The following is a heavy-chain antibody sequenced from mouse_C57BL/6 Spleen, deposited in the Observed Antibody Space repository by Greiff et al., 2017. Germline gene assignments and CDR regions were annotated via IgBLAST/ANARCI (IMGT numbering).Heavy chain of an antibody. Sequence: QVQLQQPGAELVRPGSSVKLSCKASGYTFTSYWMDWVKQRPGQGLEWIGNIYPSDSETHYNQKFKDKATLTVDKSASTAYMQLSSLTSEDSAVDYCARSGINYGSSYGYWGQGTTLTVSS. CDR1: GYTFTSYW. V-gene: IGHV1-61*01. CDR3: ARSGINYGSSYGY. J-gene: IGHJ2*01. D-gene: IGHD1-1*01. CDR2: IYPSDSET.